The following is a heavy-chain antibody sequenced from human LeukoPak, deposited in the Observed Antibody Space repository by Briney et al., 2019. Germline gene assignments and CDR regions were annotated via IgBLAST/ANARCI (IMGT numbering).Heavy chain of an antibody. Sequence: KPSETLSLTCAVYGGSFSGYYWSWIRQPPGKGLEWIGEINHSGSTNYNPSLKSRVTISVDTSKNQFSLKLSSVTAADTAVYYCARESLDAFDIWGQGTVVTVSA. V-gene: IGHV4-34*01. CDR1: GGSFSGYY. J-gene: IGHJ3*02. CDR3: ARESLDAFDI. CDR2: INHSGST.